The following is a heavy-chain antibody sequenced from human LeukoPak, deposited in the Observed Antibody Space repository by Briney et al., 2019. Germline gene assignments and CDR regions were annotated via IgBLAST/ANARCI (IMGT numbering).Heavy chain of an antibody. J-gene: IGHJ4*02. V-gene: IGHV4-34*01. CDR1: DGSFSVYY. CDR3: ARLDYGDRQSVDS. Sequence: SETLSLTCAVYDGSFSVYYWSWIRQPPGKGVECSGEINHIGSANYNPSLTSRVTISVYTSKNQFSLKLSSVTPADTAVYYCARLDYGDRQSVDSWGQGTPVTVSS. CDR2: INHIGSA. D-gene: IGHD4-17*01.